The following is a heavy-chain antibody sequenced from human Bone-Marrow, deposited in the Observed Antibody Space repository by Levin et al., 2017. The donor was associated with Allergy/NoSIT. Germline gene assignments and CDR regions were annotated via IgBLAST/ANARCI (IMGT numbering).Heavy chain of an antibody. CDR2: IYYSGST. CDR1: GGSISSYY. Sequence: PSETLSLTCTVSGGSISSYYWSWIRQPPGKGLEWIGYIYYSGSTNYNPSLKSRVTISVDTSKNQFSLKLSSVTAADTAVYYCARNLLTGYSSGWYGAFDIWGQGTMVTVSS. V-gene: IGHV4-59*01. CDR3: ARNLLTGYSSGWYGAFDI. J-gene: IGHJ3*02. D-gene: IGHD6-19*01.